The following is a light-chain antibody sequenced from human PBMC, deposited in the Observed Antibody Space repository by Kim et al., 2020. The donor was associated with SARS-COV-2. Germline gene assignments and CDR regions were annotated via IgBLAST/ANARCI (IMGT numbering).Light chain of an antibody. CDR2: GNS. J-gene: IGLJ3*02. CDR1: SSNIGAVYD. CDR3: QSYYSSLSGSV. Sequence: QRVTISCTGSSSNIGAVYDVHWYQQLPGTAPKLLIYGNSNRPSGVPDRFSGSKSGTSASLAITGLQAEDDADYYCQSYYSSLSGSVFGGGTQLTVL. V-gene: IGLV1-40*01.